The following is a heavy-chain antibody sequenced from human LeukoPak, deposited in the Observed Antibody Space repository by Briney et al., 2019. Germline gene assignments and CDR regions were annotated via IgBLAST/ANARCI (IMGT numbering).Heavy chain of an antibody. CDR1: GFTFGSYN. CDR2: ITSSSSTI. CDR3: AREYSSSSGSVSDY. J-gene: IGHJ4*02. Sequence: PGGSLRLSRAASGFTFGSYNMNWVRQAPGKGLEWVSYITSSSSTIYYADSVKGRFTISRDNAKNSLYLQMNSLRDEDTAVYYCAREYSSSSGSVSDYWGQGTLVTVSS. V-gene: IGHV3-48*02. D-gene: IGHD6-6*01.